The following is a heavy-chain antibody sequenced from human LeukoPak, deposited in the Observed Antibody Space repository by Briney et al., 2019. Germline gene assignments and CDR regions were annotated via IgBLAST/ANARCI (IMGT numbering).Heavy chain of an antibody. J-gene: IGHJ4*02. Sequence: ASVKVSCKASGYTFTSYGISWVRQAPGQGLEWMGWISAYNGNTNYAQKLQGRDNMTTDTSTRTAYMELRSLRSYDTAVYYCARTVSYYFDYWGQGTLVTVSS. V-gene: IGHV1-18*01. D-gene: IGHD4-17*01. CDR1: GYTFTSYG. CDR2: ISAYNGNT. CDR3: ARTVSYYFDY.